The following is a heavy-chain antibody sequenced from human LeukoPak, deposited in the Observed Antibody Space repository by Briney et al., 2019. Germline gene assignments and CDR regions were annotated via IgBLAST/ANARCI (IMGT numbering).Heavy chain of an antibody. D-gene: IGHD4/OR15-4a*01. CDR3: AREGRMSMGIEY. V-gene: IGHV4-34*01. CDR2: INHGGST. Sequence: KTSETLSLTCAVYGGSLSGYYWSWIRRSPGKGLEWIGEINHGGSTNYNPSLKSRVTMSVDTSKNHFSLKLSSVTAADTAVYFCAREGRMSMGIEYWGQGTLVTVSS. J-gene: IGHJ4*02. CDR1: GGSLSGYY.